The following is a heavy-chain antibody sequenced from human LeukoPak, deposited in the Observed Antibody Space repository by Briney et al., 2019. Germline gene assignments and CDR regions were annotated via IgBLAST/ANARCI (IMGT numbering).Heavy chain of an antibody. J-gene: IGHJ3*02. Sequence: GSLRLSCAASGFTFSSYSMNWVRQAPGKGLEWVSSISSSSSYIYYADSVKGRFTISRDNAKNSLYLQMNSLRAEDTAVYYCARDSTGTTRFAFDIWGQGTMVTVSS. CDR2: ISSSSSYI. CDR3: ARDSTGTTRFAFDI. CDR1: GFTFSSYS. V-gene: IGHV3-21*01. D-gene: IGHD1-1*01.